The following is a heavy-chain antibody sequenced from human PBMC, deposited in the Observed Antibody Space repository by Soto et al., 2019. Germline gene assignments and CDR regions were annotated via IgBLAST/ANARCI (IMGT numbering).Heavy chain of an antibody. Sequence: QVQLQESGPGLVKPSQTLSLTCTVSGGSITSGGYFWSWIRQHPGKGLEWIGYTYYSGSTYYNPSLKSRVTISADTSKNWFSLKLTSLTAADTAVYFCAGLAGGYFFDNWGQGTLVTVSP. CDR3: AGLAGGYFFDN. J-gene: IGHJ4*02. CDR1: GGSITSGGYF. CDR2: TYYSGST. V-gene: IGHV4-31*03. D-gene: IGHD6-19*01.